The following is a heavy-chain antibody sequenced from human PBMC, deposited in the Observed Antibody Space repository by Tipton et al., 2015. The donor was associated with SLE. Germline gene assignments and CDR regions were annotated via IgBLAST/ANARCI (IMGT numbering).Heavy chain of an antibody. CDR1: GGSISSYY. Sequence: TLSLTCTVSGGSISSYYWSWIRQPPGKGLEWIGYIYYSGSTNYNPSLKSRVTISVDTSKNQFSLKLSSVTAADTAVYYCARDSHCSGGSCYLDWGQGTLVTVSS. CDR3: ARDSHCSGGSCYLD. CDR2: IYYSGST. D-gene: IGHD2-15*01. V-gene: IGHV4-59*12. J-gene: IGHJ4*02.